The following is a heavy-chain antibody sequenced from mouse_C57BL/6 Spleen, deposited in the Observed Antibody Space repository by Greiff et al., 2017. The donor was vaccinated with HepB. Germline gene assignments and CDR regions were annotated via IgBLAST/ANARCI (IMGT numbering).Heavy chain of an antibody. Sequence: QVQLQQPGAELLKPGASVKMSCKASGSTFPSYWITWVKHSPGQGLEWIGEIYPGSGSTNYNEKFKSKATLTVGTSSSTAYMQLSSLTSEDAAVYYCAKTAQAKYDFGDWGQGTTLTVSS. J-gene: IGHJ2*01. CDR1: GSTFPSYW. CDR2: IYPGSGST. CDR3: AKTAQAKYDFGD. V-gene: IGHV1-55*01. D-gene: IGHD3-2*02.